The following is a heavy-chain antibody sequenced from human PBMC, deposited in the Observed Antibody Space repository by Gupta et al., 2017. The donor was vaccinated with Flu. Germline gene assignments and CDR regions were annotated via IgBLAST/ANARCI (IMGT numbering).Heavy chain of an antibody. Sequence: TASGFDFNSDEMSWVRQAPGRGLEGVAFISSSAVTYYTDPVRGRFTISRDNANNLLYLQMSSLRGEDTAVYYWARGHWDNWGQGTLVTVSS. CDR1: GFDFNSDE. J-gene: IGHJ4*02. V-gene: IGHV3-48*03. CDR2: ISSSAVT. CDR3: ARGHWDN.